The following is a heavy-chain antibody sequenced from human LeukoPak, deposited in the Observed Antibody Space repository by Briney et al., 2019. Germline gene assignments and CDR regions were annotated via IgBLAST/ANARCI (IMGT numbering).Heavy chain of an antibody. J-gene: IGHJ3*02. CDR2: ISGSGGST. Sequence: GGSLRLSCAASGFTFSSYGMSWVRQAPGKGLEWVSAISGSGGSTYYADSVKGRFTISRDNSKNTLYLQMNSLRAEDMALYYCAKASGYSYGYDAFDIWGQGTMVTVSS. V-gene: IGHV3-23*01. D-gene: IGHD5-18*01. CDR3: AKASGYSYGYDAFDI. CDR1: GFTFSSYG.